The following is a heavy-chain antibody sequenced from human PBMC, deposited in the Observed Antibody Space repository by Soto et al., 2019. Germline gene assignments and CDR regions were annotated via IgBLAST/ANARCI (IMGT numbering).Heavy chain of an antibody. D-gene: IGHD3-22*01. CDR1: GYSFTSYW. Sequence: GESRKISCKGSGYSFTSYWIGWVRQMPGKGLEWMGIIYPVDSDTRYSPSFQGQVTISADKSISTAYLQWSSLKASDTAMYYCASPPPHHYDSSGSETAFESWHQGKMVTVSS. CDR3: ASPPPHHYDSSGSETAFES. V-gene: IGHV5-51*01. J-gene: IGHJ3*02. CDR2: IYPVDSDT.